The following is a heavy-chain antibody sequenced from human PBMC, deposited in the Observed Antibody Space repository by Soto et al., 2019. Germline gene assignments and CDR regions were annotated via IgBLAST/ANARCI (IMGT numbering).Heavy chain of an antibody. V-gene: IGHV1-3*01. J-gene: IGHJ5*02. Sequence: QVHLVQSGPDVKEPGASVKVSCKGSGDTFSNYAMHWVRQAPGQRLEWLGWINVARGTSRYSQKFQDRVTITWDTSATTSYMELSDLRSEDTALYYCARSPPPLAWYELWGQGTPVTVSS. CDR1: GDTFSNYA. CDR2: INVARGTS. CDR3: ARSPPPLAWYEL. D-gene: IGHD3-16*02.